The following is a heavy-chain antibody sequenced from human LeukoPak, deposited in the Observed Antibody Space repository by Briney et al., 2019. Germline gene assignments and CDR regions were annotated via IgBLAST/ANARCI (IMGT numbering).Heavy chain of an antibody. CDR1: RYTFSSYD. V-gene: IGHV1-8*01. CDR2: MNPNTGNA. D-gene: IGHD3-22*01. J-gene: IGHJ4*02. Sequence: ASVKVSCKGFRYTFSSYDINSVRQAPRQALEWMGWMNPNTGNAGYAPKFQGRVTMTTDTSISTAYLEMSGLRSEDTAVYYCARLSQTPDYYGSGGYFYLGYWGQGTRVTVSS. CDR3: ARLSQTPDYYGSGGYFYLGY.